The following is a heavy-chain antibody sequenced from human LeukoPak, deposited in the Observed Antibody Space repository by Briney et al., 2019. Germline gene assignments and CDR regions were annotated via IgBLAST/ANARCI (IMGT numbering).Heavy chain of an antibody. Sequence: GASVKVSCKASGYTFTGYYMHWVRQAPGQGLEWMGWINPNSGGTNYAQKFRGWVTMTRDTSISTAYMELSRLRSDDTAVYYCARTSGDSSYYYYGMDVWGQGTTVTVSS. CDR2: INPNSGGT. CDR3: ARTSGDSSYYYYGMDV. V-gene: IGHV1-2*04. J-gene: IGHJ6*02. D-gene: IGHD4-17*01. CDR1: GYTFTGYY.